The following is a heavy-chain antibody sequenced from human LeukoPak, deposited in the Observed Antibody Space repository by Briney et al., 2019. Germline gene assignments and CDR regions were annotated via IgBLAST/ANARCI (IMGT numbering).Heavy chain of an antibody. J-gene: IGHJ4*02. CDR1: GYTFTSYY. D-gene: IGHD5-18*01. CDR3: ARERRVYSYGSFIGDY. V-gene: IGHV1-2*02. Sequence: ASVQVSCKTSGYTFTSYYIHWLRQAPGQRFEWMGWSDPKSGATKYEHFQGRVTMTRDTSISTLYMELSRLRSDDTALYYCARERRVYSYGSFIGDYWGQGTLVTVSS. CDR2: SDPKSGAT.